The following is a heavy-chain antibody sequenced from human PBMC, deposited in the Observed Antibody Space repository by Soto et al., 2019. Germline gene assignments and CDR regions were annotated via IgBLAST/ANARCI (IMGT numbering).Heavy chain of an antibody. V-gene: IGHV1-69*13. CDR3: ARVGGTVYDIFTGERYYYYVMDL. D-gene: IGHD3-9*01. Sequence: SVKVSCKASGGTFSSYAISWVRQAPGQGLEWMGGIIPIFGTANYAQKFQGRVTITADESTSTAYMELSSLRSEDTAVYYCARVGGTVYDIFTGERYYYYVMDLWGQGTTVTVS. J-gene: IGHJ6*02. CDR1: GGTFSSYA. CDR2: IIPIFGTA.